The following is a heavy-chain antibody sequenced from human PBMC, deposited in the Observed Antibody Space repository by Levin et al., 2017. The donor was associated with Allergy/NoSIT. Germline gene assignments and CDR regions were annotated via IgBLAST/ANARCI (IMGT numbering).Heavy chain of an antibody. Sequence: GESLKISCAASGFTVSSHYMSWVRQAPGKGLEWVSVIYSGGSTYYADSVKGRFTISRDNSKNTLYLQMNSLRAEDTAVYYCAREGGYCSSTSCYSYFDYWGQGTLVTVSS. D-gene: IGHD2-2*01. CDR3: AREGGYCSSTSCYSYFDY. CDR2: IYSGGST. CDR1: GFTVSSHY. J-gene: IGHJ4*02. V-gene: IGHV3-53*01.